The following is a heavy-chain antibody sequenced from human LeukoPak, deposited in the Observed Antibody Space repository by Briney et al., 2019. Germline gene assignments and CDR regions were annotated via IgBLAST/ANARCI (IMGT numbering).Heavy chain of an antibody. V-gene: IGHV3-23*01. CDR3: ARDQSGEVFDY. J-gene: IGHJ4*02. CDR1: GFTFSSHG. D-gene: IGHD3-16*01. Sequence: GGTLRLSCAASGFTFSSHGMSWVRQAPGKGLEWVSTISGSGDNTYYADSVKGRFTISRDNSKNTLYLQMNSLRAEDTAVYYCARDQSGEVFDYWAQGTLVTVSS. CDR2: ISGSGDNT.